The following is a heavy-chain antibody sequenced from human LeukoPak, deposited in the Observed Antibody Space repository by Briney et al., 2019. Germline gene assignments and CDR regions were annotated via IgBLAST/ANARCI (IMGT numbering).Heavy chain of an antibody. CDR3: ARELPSSIVVVPAAMWDYYYYMDV. CDR1: GYSISSGYY. D-gene: IGHD2-2*01. CDR2: IYHSGST. Sequence: SETLSLTCTVSGYSISSGYYWGWIRQPPGKGLEWIGSIYHSGSTYYNPSLKSRVTISVDTSKNQFSLKLSSVTAADTAVYYCARELPSSIVVVPAAMWDYYYYMDVWGKGTTVTVSS. J-gene: IGHJ6*03. V-gene: IGHV4-38-2*02.